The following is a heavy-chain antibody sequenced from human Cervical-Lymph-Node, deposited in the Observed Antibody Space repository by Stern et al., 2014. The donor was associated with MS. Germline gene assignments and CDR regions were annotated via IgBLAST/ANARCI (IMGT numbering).Heavy chain of an antibody. D-gene: IGHD2-2*01. CDR2: LDWDDDK. Sequence: VTLKESGPALVRPTQTLTLTCTFSGFSLNTPGMCVTWIRQPPGKALEWLARLDWDDDKYYSTSLKTRLTVSKDTSKNQVVLRMTNMDPVDTATYYCARLEVPTSPGFHYYYYAMDVWGQGTTVTVSS. V-gene: IGHV2-70*11. J-gene: IGHJ6*02. CDR3: ARLEVPTSPGFHYYYYAMDV. CDR1: GFSLNTPGMC.